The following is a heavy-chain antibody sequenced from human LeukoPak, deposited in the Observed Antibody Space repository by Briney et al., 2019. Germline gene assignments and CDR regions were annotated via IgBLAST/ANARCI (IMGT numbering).Heavy chain of an antibody. CDR2: IYYSGST. CDR1: GGSISSSSYY. CDR3: ARLGSGWYYFDY. J-gene: IGHJ4*02. V-gene: IGHV4-39*01. D-gene: IGHD6-19*01. Sequence: SETLSLTCTVSGGSISSSSYYWGWIRQPPGEGLEWIGSIYYSGSTYYNPSLKSRVTISVDTSKNQFSLKLSSVTAADTAVYYCARLGSGWYYFDYWGQGTLVTVSS.